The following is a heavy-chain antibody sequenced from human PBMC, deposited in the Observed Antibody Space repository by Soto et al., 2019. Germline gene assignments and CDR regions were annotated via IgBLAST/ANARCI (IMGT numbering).Heavy chain of an antibody. CDR3: ARQGARYFIDS. CDR2: IYPGDSGT. D-gene: IGHD1-26*01. V-gene: IGHV5-51*01. J-gene: IGHJ6*02. CDR1: RYPFTTYW. Sequence: EYLKVSRDGSRYPFTTYWIERVPQMPGKGLEWMGTIYPGDSGTRYSPSFQGQVTMSADNSKSNAYLQWRSLKASDSAMYYCARQGARYFIDSWGQGTTVTVSS.